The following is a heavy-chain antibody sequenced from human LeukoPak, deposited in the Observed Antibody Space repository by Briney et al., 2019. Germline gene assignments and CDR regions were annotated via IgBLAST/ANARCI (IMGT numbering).Heavy chain of an antibody. CDR1: GGSISSSNW. CDR2: IYHRGST. J-gene: IGHJ4*02. V-gene: IGHV4-4*02. D-gene: IGHD3-9*01. CDR3: ARVRTDDLLKFAY. Sequence: SETLSLTCAVSGGSISSSNWWSWVRQPPGKGLEWIGEIYHRGSTNYNPSLKSRVTISVDKSKNQFSLKLSSVTAADTAVYYCARVRTDDLLKFAYWGQGTLVTVSS.